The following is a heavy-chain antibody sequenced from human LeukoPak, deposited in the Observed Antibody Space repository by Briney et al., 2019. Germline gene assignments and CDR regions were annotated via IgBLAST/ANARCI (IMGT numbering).Heavy chain of an antibody. CDR3: AREGMREVLRYFDWLSVRGEGYYGMDV. D-gene: IGHD3-9*01. CDR1: GYTFTGYY. CDR2: INPNSGGT. V-gene: IGHV1-2*02. Sequence: ASVKVSCKASGYTFTGYYMHWVRQAPGQGLEWMGWINPNSGGTNYAQKFQGRVTMTRDTSISTAYMELSRLRSDDTAVYYCAREGMREVLRYFDWLSVRGEGYYGMDVWGQGTTVTVSS. J-gene: IGHJ6*02.